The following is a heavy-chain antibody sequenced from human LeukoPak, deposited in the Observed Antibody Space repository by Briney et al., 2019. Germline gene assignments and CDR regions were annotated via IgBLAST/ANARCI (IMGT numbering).Heavy chain of an antibody. CDR3: ARAGYCSGGSCSTDAFDI. V-gene: IGHV1-69*13. Sequence: SVKVSCKASGGTFSSYAISWVRQAPGQGLEWMGGIIPIFGTANYAQKFQGRVTITADESTSTAYMELSSQRSEDTAVYYCARAGYCSGGSCSTDAFDIWGQGTMVTVSS. D-gene: IGHD2-15*01. J-gene: IGHJ3*02. CDR1: GGTFSSYA. CDR2: IIPIFGTA.